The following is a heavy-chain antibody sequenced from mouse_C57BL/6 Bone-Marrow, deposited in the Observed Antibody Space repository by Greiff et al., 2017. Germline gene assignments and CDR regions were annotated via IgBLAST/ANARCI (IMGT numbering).Heavy chain of an antibody. CDR3: ARFYDYDYYAMDY. CDR2: ISYSGST. CDR1: GYSITSDY. V-gene: IGHV3-8*01. D-gene: IGHD2-4*01. J-gene: IGHJ4*01. Sequence: EVQLVESGPGLAKPSQTLSLTCSVTGYSITSDYWNWIRKFPGNKLEYMGYISYSGSTYYNPSLKSRISITRDTSKTQYYLQLNSVTTEDTATYYCARFYDYDYYAMDYWGQGTSVTVSS.